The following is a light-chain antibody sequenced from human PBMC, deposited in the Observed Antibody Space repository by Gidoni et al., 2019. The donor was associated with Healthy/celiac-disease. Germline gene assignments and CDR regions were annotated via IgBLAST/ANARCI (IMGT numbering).Light chain of an antibody. Sequence: EIVMTQSPATLSVSPGERATLSCRASQSVSSNLAWYQQKPCQAPRLLIYGASTRATGIPARSSGSGSGTEFTLTISSLQSEDFAVYYCQQYNNWPQTFGQGTKVEIK. CDR1: QSVSSN. J-gene: IGKJ1*01. CDR3: QQYNNWPQT. V-gene: IGKV3-15*01. CDR2: GAS.